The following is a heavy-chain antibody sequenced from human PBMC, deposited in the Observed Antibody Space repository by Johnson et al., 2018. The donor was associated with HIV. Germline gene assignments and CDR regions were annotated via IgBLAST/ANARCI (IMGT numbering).Heavy chain of an antibody. CDR1: GFTFSSHA. CDR3: AREVYSNFDFDAFDI. D-gene: IGHD6-13*01. V-gene: IGHV3-64*01. CDR2: ISGNGGST. Sequence: VQLVGSGGGLVQPGGSLRLSCAASGFTFSSHAMHWVRQAPGKGLEYVSGISGNGGSTYYANSVKGRFTISRDNSKNTLYVQMGSLRAEDMAVYYCAREVYSNFDFDAFDIWGQGTMVTVSS. J-gene: IGHJ3*02.